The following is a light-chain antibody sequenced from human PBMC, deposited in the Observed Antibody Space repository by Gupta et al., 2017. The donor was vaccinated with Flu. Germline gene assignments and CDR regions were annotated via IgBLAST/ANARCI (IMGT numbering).Light chain of an antibody. Sequence: IVMTQSPLSLPVTPGEPASISCRSSQSLLHSNGYNYLDWYLQKPGQSPQLLIYLGSNRASGVPDRGSGRGARKECTLKSSRVEDEDVGDYYGKQAKQTSFTFGQGTKVDIK. J-gene: IGKJ3*01. CDR1: QSLLHSNGYNY. V-gene: IGKV2-28*01. CDR2: LGS. CDR3: KQAKQTSFT.